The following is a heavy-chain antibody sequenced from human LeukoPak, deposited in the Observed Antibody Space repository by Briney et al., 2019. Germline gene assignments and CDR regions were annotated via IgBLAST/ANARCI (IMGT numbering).Heavy chain of an antibody. J-gene: IGHJ4*02. V-gene: IGHV1-46*03. D-gene: IGHD3-10*01. Sequence: ASVKVSCKASGYTFTSYYMHWVRQAPGQGLEWMGIINPSGGSTSYAQKFQGRVTMTRDTSTSTVYMELRSLRSDDTAVYYCASGSLGVRGVTPFDYWGQGTLVTVSS. CDR1: GYTFTSYY. CDR3: ASGSLGVRGVTPFDY. CDR2: INPSGGST.